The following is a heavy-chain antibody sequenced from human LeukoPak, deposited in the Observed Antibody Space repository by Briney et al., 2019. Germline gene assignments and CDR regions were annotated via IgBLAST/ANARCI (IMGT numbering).Heavy chain of an antibody. J-gene: IGHJ4*02. CDR1: GYTFTGYY. D-gene: IGHD2-2*01. V-gene: IGHV1-2*02. Sequence: ASVKVTCKASGYTFTGYYMHWVGQAPGQGLEWMGWINPNSGGTNYAHKFQDRVTMTRDTSISTAYMELSRLRSDDTAVYYCARDRSVVVPAATVDYWGQGTLVTVSS. CDR3: ARDRSVVVPAATVDY. CDR2: INPNSGGT.